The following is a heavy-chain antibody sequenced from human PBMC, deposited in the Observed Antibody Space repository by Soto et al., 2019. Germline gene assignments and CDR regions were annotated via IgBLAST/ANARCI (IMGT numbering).Heavy chain of an antibody. CDR3: ARDPWADDGDYGNYYYYYGMDV. V-gene: IGHV3-30-3*01. CDR1: GFTFSSYA. CDR2: ISYDGSNK. D-gene: IGHD4-17*01. J-gene: IGHJ6*02. Sequence: QVQLVESGGGVVQPGRSLRLSCAASGFTFSSYAMHWVRQAPGKGLEWVAVISYDGSNKYYADSVKGRFTISRDNSKNTLYLQMNSLRAEDTAVYYCARDPWADDGDYGNYYYYYGMDVWGQGTTVTVSS.